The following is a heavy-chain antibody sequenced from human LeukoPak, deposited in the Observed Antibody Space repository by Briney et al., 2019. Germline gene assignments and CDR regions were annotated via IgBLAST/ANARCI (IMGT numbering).Heavy chain of an antibody. CDR2: IYSGGST. CDR3: ARDTPFTMIVVV. D-gene: IGHD3-22*01. Sequence: GGSLRLSCAASGFTVSSNYMSWVRQAPGKGLEWVSVIYSGGSTYYADSVKGRFTISRDNSKNTLYLQMNSLRAEDTAVYYCARDTPFTMIVVVWGQGTLVTVSS. V-gene: IGHV3-66*01. CDR1: GFTVSSNY. J-gene: IGHJ4*02.